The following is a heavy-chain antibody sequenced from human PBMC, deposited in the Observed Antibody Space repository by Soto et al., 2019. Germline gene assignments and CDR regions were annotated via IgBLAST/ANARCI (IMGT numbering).Heavy chain of an antibody. CDR3: ARAIAARSEDYYYYMDV. CDR2: MNPNSGNT. J-gene: IGHJ6*03. Sequence: QVQLVQSGAEVKKPGASVKVSCKASGYTFTSYDINWVRQATGQGLEWMGWMNPNSGNTGYAQKFQGRVTMTRNTSISTAYMELSSLRSEDTAVYYCARAIAARSEDYYYYMDVWGKGTTVTVSS. D-gene: IGHD6-6*01. V-gene: IGHV1-8*01. CDR1: GYTFTSYD.